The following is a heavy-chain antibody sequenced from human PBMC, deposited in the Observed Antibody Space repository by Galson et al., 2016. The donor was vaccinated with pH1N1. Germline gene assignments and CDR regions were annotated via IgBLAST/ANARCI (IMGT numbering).Heavy chain of an antibody. J-gene: IGHJ2*01. Sequence: SVKVSCKASGYTLTSYDINWVRQATGQGLEWMGWMNPNNGNADYAPKIQGRVTLTRNASINTAYMELSSLTSEATAVYYCARGPAYWYFDLWGRGTPVIVSS. CDR1: GYTLTSYD. CDR2: MNPNNGNA. V-gene: IGHV1-8*01. CDR3: ARGPAYWYFDL.